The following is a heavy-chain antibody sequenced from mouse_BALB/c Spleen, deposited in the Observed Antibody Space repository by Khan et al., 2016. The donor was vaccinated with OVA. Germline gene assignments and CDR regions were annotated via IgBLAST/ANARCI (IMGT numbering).Heavy chain of an antibody. V-gene: IGHV9-1*02. J-gene: IGHJ1*01. CDR1: GYTFTNYG. Sequence: QVQLKESGPELKKPGETVKISCKASGYTFTNYGMNWVKQAPGKGLKWMGWINTYTGEPTYADDFKGRFVFSLETSARTAYLQISNLKNEDMTTCVCARITSYWYFDVWGEGTTVTVSS. CDR3: ARITSYWYFDV. CDR2: INTYTGEP.